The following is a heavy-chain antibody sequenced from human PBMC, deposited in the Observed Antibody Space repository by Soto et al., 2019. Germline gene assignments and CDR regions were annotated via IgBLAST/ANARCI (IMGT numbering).Heavy chain of an antibody. V-gene: IGHV3-33*01. Sequence: QVQLVDSGGGVVQPGTSLRLTCDASGFHFSTYGMHSVRQAPGKGLEWVTLVGYDGRDKYYADSVKDRFTISRDNSKNTVYLQMNSLRVEDTAIYYCARCGIPVNGGASCYLDYWGQGTLVTVSS. CDR1: GFHFSTYG. J-gene: IGHJ4*02. CDR3: ARCGIPVNGGASCYLDY. D-gene: IGHD2-15*01. CDR2: VGYDGRDK.